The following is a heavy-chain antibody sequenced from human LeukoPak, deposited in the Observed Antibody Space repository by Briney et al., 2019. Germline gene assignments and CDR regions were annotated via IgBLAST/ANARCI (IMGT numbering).Heavy chain of an antibody. D-gene: IGHD4-23*01. CDR1: GFTFSTYW. J-gene: IGHJ4*02. V-gene: IGHV3-74*01. CDR3: ARDLRTPSDTNIAIDY. Sequence: GGSLRLSCAASGFTFSTYWMHWVRQAPGKGLVWVSRINSDGSRTSYADSVKGRFTISRDNAKNTLYLQMNSLRGEDTAAYYCARDLRTPSDTNIAIDYWGQGALVTVSS. CDR2: INSDGSRT.